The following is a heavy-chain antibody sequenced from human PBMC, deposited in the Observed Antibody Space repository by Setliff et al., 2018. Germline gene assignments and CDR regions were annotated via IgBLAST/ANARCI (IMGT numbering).Heavy chain of an antibody. CDR1: GFTFSNYA. J-gene: IGHJ4*02. CDR3: TTSLRYFDWSPTDY. D-gene: IGHD3-9*01. CDR2: ISGSGAI. Sequence: GGSLRLSCAASGFTFSNYAMSWVRQAPGKGLEWVSAISGSGAISYADSVKGRFTVSRDNSKNTLYLQMNSLKTEDTAVYYCTTSLRYFDWSPTDYWGQGTQVTVSS. V-gene: IGHV3-23*01.